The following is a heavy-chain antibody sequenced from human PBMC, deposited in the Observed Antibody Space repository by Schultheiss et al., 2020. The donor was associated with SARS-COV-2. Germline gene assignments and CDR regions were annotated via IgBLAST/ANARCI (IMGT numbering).Heavy chain of an antibody. CDR2: ISSSSSYI. CDR1: GFTFSSYS. J-gene: IGHJ4*02. D-gene: IGHD1-26*01. V-gene: IGHV3-21*01. Sequence: GGSLRLSCAASGFTFSSYSMNWVRQAPGKGLEWVSSISSSSSYIYYADSVQGRFTISRDNAKNSLYLQMNSLRAEDTAVYYCEGSSPQPYYFDYWGQGTLVTVS. CDR3: EGSSPQPYYFDY.